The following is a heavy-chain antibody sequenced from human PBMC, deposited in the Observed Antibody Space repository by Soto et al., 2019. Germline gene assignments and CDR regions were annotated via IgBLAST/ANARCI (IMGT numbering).Heavy chain of an antibody. CDR2: ISPDGTTT. J-gene: IGHJ4*02. CDR1: GFTFSSFW. CDR3: ARDFRSSPGY. Sequence: SGGSLRLSCAASGFTFSSFWMFWVRQAPEKGLVWISRISPDGTTTNYADSVKGRFTISRDNAKNTVYLQMNSLRAEDTAIYHCARDFRSSPGYWGQGALVTVSS. D-gene: IGHD6-6*01. V-gene: IGHV3-74*01.